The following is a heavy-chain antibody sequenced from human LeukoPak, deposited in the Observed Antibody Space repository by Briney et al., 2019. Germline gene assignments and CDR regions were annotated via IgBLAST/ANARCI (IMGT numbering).Heavy chain of an antibody. Sequence: PGGSLRLSCAASGFTFSRYGMHWVRQASGKGLEWVAVISYDGSNKYYVDSVKGRFTISKDNSKNTLYLQMNSLRAEDTAVYYCAKDRDILTGYLDYWGQGTLVTVSS. CDR1: GFTFSRYG. CDR3: AKDRDILTGYLDY. CDR2: ISYDGSNK. J-gene: IGHJ4*02. V-gene: IGHV3-30*18. D-gene: IGHD3-9*01.